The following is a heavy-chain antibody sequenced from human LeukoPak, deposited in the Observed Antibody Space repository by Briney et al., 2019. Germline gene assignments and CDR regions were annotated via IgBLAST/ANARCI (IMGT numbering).Heavy chain of an antibody. V-gene: IGHV3-53*01. D-gene: IGHD3-22*01. Sequence: GGSLRLSCAASGFIVNTNYMTWVRQAPGRGLEWVSFIYADGNTYYADSVKGRFTISRDNSKNTLYLQMNSLRAEDTAVYYCARELDYYDSSGYSRFDYWGQGTLVTVSS. CDR3: ARELDYYDSSGYSRFDY. CDR2: IYADGNT. CDR1: GFIVNTNY. J-gene: IGHJ4*02.